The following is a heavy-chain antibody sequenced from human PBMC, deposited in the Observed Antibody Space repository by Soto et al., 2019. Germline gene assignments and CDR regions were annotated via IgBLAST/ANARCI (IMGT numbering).Heavy chain of an antibody. D-gene: IGHD6-13*01. V-gene: IGHV1-8*01. Sequence: QAQLVQSGAEVKKPGASVKVSCKASGYTFTSYDINWVRQATGQGLEWMGWMNPNSGNTGYAQKFQGRVTMTRNTSISTAYMELSSLRSEDTAVYYCAKERAAAGSNWFDPWGQGTLVTVSS. J-gene: IGHJ5*02. CDR3: AKERAAAGSNWFDP. CDR2: MNPNSGNT. CDR1: GYTFTSYD.